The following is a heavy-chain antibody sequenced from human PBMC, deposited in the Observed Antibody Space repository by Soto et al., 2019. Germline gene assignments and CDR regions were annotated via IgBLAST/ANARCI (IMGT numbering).Heavy chain of an antibody. CDR2: IIPIFGTA. J-gene: IGHJ4*02. CDR1: GGTFSSYA. CDR3: ASGGGFGEYSSSSTPTFSDY. V-gene: IGHV1-69*13. D-gene: IGHD6-6*01. Sequence: SVKVSCKASGGTFSSYAISWVRQAPGQGLEWMGGIIPIFGTANYAQKFQGRVTITADESTSTAYMELSSLRSEDTAVYYCASGGGFGEYSSSSTPTFSDYWGQGTLVTVSS.